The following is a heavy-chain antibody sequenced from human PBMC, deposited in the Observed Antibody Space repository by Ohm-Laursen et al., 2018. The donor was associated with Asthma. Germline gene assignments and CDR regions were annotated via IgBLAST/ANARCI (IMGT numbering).Heavy chain of an antibody. J-gene: IGHJ4*02. Sequence: SLRLSCTASGFSLSDYFLHWVRQGPGEGLVWISHIFPDGRHTNYADPVKGRFTISRDDAKNTLYLQMNSLRVDDTAVYYCARGNLEGLQWGQGTLVTVSS. CDR3: ARGNLEGLQ. CDR2: IFPDGRHT. V-gene: IGHV3-74*01. CDR1: GFSLSDYF. D-gene: IGHD5-24*01.